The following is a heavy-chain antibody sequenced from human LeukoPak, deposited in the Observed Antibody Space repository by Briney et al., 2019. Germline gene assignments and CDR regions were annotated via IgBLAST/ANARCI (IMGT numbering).Heavy chain of an antibody. CDR3: ASGKLCTGHNCYFGY. CDR1: GYTFTNYY. CDR2: INPSGLST. J-gene: IGHJ4*02. V-gene: IGHV1-46*01. D-gene: IGHD2-8*02. Sequence: ASVKVSCKASGYTFTNYYMHWVRQAPGEGLEWMGMINPSGLSTTYAQKFQGRVTMTRDTSKSTVYVELSSLASEDTAVYYCASGKLCTGHNCYFGYWGQGTLVTVSS.